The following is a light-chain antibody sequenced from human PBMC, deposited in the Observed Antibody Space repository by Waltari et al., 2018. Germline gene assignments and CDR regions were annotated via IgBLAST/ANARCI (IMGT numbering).Light chain of an antibody. CDR2: HAS. Sequence: EIVLTQSPATLSLSPGERATLSCRASESVASNLAWYQQRPGQPPRLLIFHASTRATGIPAKFSGSGSGTEFTLTISSLQSEDFAVYYCQQYNNWPPSTFGQGTKVEIK. CDR3: QQYNNWPPST. V-gene: IGKV3-15*01. J-gene: IGKJ1*01. CDR1: ESVASN.